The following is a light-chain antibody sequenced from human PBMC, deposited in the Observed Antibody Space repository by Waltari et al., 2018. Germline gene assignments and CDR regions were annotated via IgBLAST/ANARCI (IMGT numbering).Light chain of an antibody. CDR1: QGISNY. CDR2: GTS. CDR3: QQSSGLPFT. V-gene: IGKV1-12*02. Sequence: DIQMIQSPSSVSAFVGDRVTTTCRASQGISNYLAWYQQKPGKAPKLLISGTSNLQSGVPSRFSGSGSGRDFTLTISSLQPEDLATYYCQQSSGLPFTFGPGTKVEIK. J-gene: IGKJ3*01.